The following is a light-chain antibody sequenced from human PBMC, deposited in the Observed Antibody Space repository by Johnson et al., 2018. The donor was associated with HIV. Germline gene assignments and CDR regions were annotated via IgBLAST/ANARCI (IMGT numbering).Light chain of an antibody. CDR2: ENN. CDR1: SSNIGNNY. CDR3: GTWDYSLSGYL. V-gene: IGLV1-51*02. Sequence: QSVLTQPPSVSAAPGQKVTISCSGSSSNIGNNYISWYQQHPGTAPKLLIYENNKRPSGSPDRFSGSKSGTSATLGITGLQTGDEADYYCGTWDYSLSGYLFVTGNKVTVL. J-gene: IGLJ1*01.